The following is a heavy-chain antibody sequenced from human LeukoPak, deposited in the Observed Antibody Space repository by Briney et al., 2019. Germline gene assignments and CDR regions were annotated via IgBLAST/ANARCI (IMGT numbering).Heavy chain of an antibody. CDR1: GFPFSSYV. D-gene: IGHD2/OR15-2a*01. CDR2: IWFDGGKI. V-gene: IGHV3-33*01. Sequence: GGSLRLSCAASGFPFSSYVMHWLRQAPGKGLEWVAVIWFDGGKIYYADSVKGRFTIPRDNSKNTLYLQMNSLRAEDTAVYHCARDFTNIRGGGYFDNWGQGTLVTVSS. J-gene: IGHJ4*02. CDR3: ARDFTNIRGGGYFDN.